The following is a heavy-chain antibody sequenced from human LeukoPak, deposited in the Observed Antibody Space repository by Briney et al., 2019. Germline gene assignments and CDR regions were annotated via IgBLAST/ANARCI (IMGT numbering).Heavy chain of an antibody. CDR1: GGSISSYY. CDR3: ARAAGRKSSSGYFDY. V-gene: IGHV4-59*01. D-gene: IGHD6-19*01. Sequence: SETLSLTCTVSGGSISSYYWSWIRQPPGKGLEWIGYIYYSGSTNYNPSLKSRVTISVDTSKNQFSLKLSSVTAADTAVYYCARAAGRKSSSGYFDYWGQGTLVTVSP. J-gene: IGHJ4*02. CDR2: IYYSGST.